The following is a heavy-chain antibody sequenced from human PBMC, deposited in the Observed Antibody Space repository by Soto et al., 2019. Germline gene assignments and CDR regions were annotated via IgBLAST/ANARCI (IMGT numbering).Heavy chain of an antibody. V-gene: IGHV4-34*01. Sequence: SETLSLTCAVYGGSFSGYYWTWIRQPPGTGLEWIGEINHSGSTNYNPSLKSRVTISVDTSKNQFSLKLTSVTAADTAVYYCARDPPWRDCDYWGQGTLVTVSS. CDR1: GGSFSGYY. J-gene: IGHJ4*02. CDR2: INHSGST. CDR3: ARDPPWRDCDY. D-gene: IGHD2-21*01.